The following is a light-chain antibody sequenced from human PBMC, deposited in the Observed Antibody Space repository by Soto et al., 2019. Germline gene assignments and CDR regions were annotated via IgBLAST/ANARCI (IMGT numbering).Light chain of an antibody. J-gene: IGLJ2*01. CDR3: CSYTGRVV. CDR1: SSDVAGFNY. V-gene: IGLV2-11*01. CDR2: DVT. Sequence: QSVLPQPRSMSGSPGQSVTISCTATSSDVAGFNYVSWYQQHPGQAPKLLIYDVTKRPSGVPDRFSGSKSGNTASLTISGLQPEDEADYYCCSYTGRVVFGGGTQLTVL.